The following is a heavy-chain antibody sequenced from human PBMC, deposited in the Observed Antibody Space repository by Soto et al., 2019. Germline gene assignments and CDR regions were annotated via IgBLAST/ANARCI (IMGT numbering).Heavy chain of an antibody. CDR3: ARHIGSMKAVGNWFDP. CDR2: IYYSGST. V-gene: IGHV4-39*01. CDR1: GGSISSSSYY. J-gene: IGHJ5*02. Sequence: SETLSLTCTVSGGSISSSSYYCGWIRQPPGKGLEWIGSIYYSGSTYYNPSLKSRVTISVDTSKNQFSLKLSSVTAADTAVYYCARHIGSMKAVGNWFDPWGQGTLVTVSP. D-gene: IGHD1-26*01.